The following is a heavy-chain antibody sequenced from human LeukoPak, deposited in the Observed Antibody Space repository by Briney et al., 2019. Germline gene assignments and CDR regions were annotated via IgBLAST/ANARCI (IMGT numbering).Heavy chain of an antibody. CDR3: ARASHDYGDYSHFDY. D-gene: IGHD4-17*01. J-gene: IGHJ4*02. V-gene: IGHV4-39*07. Sequence: SETLSLTCTVSGGSIRSYHWSWIRQPPGKGLEWIGSIYYSGSTYYNPSLKSRVTISVDTSKNQFSLKLSSVTAADTAVYYCARASHDYGDYSHFDYWGQGTLVTVSS. CDR2: IYYSGST. CDR1: GGSIRSYH.